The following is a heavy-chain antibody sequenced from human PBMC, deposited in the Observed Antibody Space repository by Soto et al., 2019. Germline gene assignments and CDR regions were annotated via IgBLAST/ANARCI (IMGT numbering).Heavy chain of an antibody. Sequence: ASVKVSCKASGYTFTGHYIHWVRQAPEQGPEWMGEIGPESGATRYAQKFQGRVTMTMDMSITTVYMELSNLSPDDAAGYYCGRGRSGQIVVFYWAQGTPVPVSS. CDR2: IGPESGAT. J-gene: IGHJ4*02. CDR1: GYTFTGHY. V-gene: IGHV1-2*02. CDR3: GRGRSGQIVVFY. D-gene: IGHD5-12*01.